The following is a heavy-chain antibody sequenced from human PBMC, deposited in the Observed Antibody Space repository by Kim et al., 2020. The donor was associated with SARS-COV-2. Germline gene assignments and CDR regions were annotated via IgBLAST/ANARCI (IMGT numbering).Heavy chain of an antibody. CDR2: IIPILGIA. V-gene: IGHV1-69*02. D-gene: IGHD3-22*01. CDR1: GGTFSSYT. CDR3: ARREGRALYYDSSVPGWFDP. J-gene: IGHJ5*02. Sequence: SVKVSCKASGGTFSSYTISWVRQAPGQGLEWMGRIIPILGIANYAQKFQGRVTITADKSTSTAYMELSSLRSEDTAVYYCARREGRALYYDSSVPGWFDPWGQGTLVTVSS.